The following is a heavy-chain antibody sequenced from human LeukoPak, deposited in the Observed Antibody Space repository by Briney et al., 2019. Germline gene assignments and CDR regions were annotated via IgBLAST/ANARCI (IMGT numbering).Heavy chain of an antibody. V-gene: IGHV4-39*07. CDR1: GGSISSSSYY. Sequence: SETLSLTCTVSGGSISSSSYYWGWIRQPPGKGLEWIGSIYYSGSTYYNPSLKSRVTISVDTSKNQFSLKLSSVTAADTAVYYCARFRFSGYYYYYMDVWGKGTTVTVSS. CDR3: ARFRFSGYYYYYMDV. CDR2: IYYSGST. D-gene: IGHD6-25*01. J-gene: IGHJ6*03.